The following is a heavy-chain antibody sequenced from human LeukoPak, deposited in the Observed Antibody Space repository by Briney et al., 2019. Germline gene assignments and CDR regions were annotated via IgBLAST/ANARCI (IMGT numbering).Heavy chain of an antibody. CDR3: ARGTRGVVRGVIFDD. D-gene: IGHD3-10*01. V-gene: IGHV3-74*01. Sequence: PGGSLRLSCAASGFTFSNYWMHWVRQVPGKGLVWVSRINDDGSATFYADSVKGRFTISRDNAKNTLFLQMSSLRAEDTAVYYCARGTRGVVRGVIFDDWGQGTLVTVSS. CDR1: GFTFSNYW. J-gene: IGHJ4*02. CDR2: INDDGSAT.